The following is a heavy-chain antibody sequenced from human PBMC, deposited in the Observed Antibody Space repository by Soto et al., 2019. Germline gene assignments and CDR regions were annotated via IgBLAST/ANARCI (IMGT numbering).Heavy chain of an antibody. CDR1: GGSISSSSYY. Sequence: QLQLQESGPGLVKPSETLSLTCTVSGGSISSSSYYWGWIRQPPGKGLEWIGSIYYSGSTYYNPSLKSRVTISVDTSKNQFSLKLSSVTAADTAVYYCARQSLSNYSKGGAVAGIFDYWGQGTLVTVSS. V-gene: IGHV4-39*01. CDR3: ARQSLSNYSKGGAVAGIFDY. CDR2: IYYSGST. D-gene: IGHD6-19*01. J-gene: IGHJ4*02.